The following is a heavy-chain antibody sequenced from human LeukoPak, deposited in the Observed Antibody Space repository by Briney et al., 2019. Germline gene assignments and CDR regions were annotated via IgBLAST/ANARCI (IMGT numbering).Heavy chain of an antibody. J-gene: IGHJ4*02. CDR1: GFTFSSYA. CDR3: ARVLVGATTYFDY. V-gene: IGHV3-66*01. CDR2: IYSGGST. D-gene: IGHD1-26*01. Sequence: GGSLRLPCAASGFTFSSYAMSWVRQAPGKGLEWVSVIYSGGSTYYADSVKGRFTISRDNSKNTLYLQMNSLRAEDTAVYYCARVLVGATTYFDYWGQGTLVTVSS.